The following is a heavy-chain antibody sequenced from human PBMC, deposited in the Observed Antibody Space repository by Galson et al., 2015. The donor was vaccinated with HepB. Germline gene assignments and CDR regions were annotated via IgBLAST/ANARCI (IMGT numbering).Heavy chain of an antibody. Sequence: SLRLSCATSGFTFRSYGMQWVRQAPGKGLEWVAVISNDGRAQFYADSVKGRFTISRDNSKNTLDLQMRSLRPEDTALYYCVHEFCTNGVCDNFNYWGQGTLVTVSS. V-gene: IGHV3-30*03. J-gene: IGHJ4*02. D-gene: IGHD2-8*01. CDR1: GFTFRSYG. CDR2: ISNDGRAQ. CDR3: VHEFCTNGVCDNFNY.